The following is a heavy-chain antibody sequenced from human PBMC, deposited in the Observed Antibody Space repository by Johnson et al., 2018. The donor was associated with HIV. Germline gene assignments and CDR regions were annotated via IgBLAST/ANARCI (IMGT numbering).Heavy chain of an antibody. D-gene: IGHD4-23*01. CDR3: AKDLSPYRTVVKSRDAFDI. CDR1: GFTFSSYE. V-gene: IGHV3-30*04. Sequence: QVQLVESGGGLVQPGGSLRLSCVGSGFTFSSYEMSWVRQAPGKGLEWVAVISYDGSNKYYADSVKGRFTIYRDNSQNTVFLQMNSLRAEDTAVYYCAKDLSPYRTVVKSRDAFDIWGQGTMVTVSS. CDR2: ISYDGSNK. J-gene: IGHJ3*02.